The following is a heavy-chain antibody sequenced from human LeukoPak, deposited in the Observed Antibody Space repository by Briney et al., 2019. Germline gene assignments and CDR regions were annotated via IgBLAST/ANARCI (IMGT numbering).Heavy chain of an antibody. J-gene: IGHJ4*02. CDR2: MSGGGAKT. V-gene: IGHV3-23*01. D-gene: IGHD1-1*01. Sequence: GGSLRLSCAASGFTFSSYAMSWVRQAPGKGLEGVSTMSGGGAKTYYADSVKGRFTISRDNSKNTLYLQMNTLRADDTPLYYCGAYPRQLSTTGCGQGSLVTVSS. CDR3: GAYPRQLSTTG. CDR1: GFTFSSYA.